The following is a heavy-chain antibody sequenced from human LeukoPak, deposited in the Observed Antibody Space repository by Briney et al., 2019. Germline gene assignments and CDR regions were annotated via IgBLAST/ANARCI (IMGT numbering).Heavy chain of an antibody. CDR1: GYTFTGHY. D-gene: IGHD5-18*01. Sequence: GASVKVSCKASGYTFTGHYMHWVRQAPGQGLEWMGWINPNSGGTNYAQKFQGRVTITRDTSISTAYMELSRLRSDDTAVYYCARDLVDTGRSANDYWGQGTLVTVSS. J-gene: IGHJ4*02. V-gene: IGHV1-2*02. CDR3: ARDLVDTGRSANDY. CDR2: INPNSGGT.